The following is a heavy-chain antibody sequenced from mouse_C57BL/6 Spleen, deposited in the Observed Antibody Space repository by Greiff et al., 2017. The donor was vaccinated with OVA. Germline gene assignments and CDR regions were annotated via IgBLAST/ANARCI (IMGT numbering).Heavy chain of an antibody. Sequence: VKLQESGPELVKPGASVKLSCKASGYTFTSYDINWVKQRPGQGLEWIGWIYPRDGSTKYNEKFKGKATLTVDTSSSTAYMELHSLTSEDSAVYFCARSNWFAYWGQGTLVTVSA. V-gene: IGHV1-85*01. D-gene: IGHD2-5*01. CDR1: GYTFTSYD. CDR3: ARSNWFAY. CDR2: IYPRDGST. J-gene: IGHJ3*01.